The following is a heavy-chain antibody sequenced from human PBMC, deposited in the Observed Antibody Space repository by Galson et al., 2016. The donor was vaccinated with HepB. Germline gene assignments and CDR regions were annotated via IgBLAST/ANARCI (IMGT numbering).Heavy chain of an antibody. Sequence: APGKGLEWVSAISGDGGSTYYAGSVQGRFTSSRDRPTNTMYLQMNSLSTDDTAVYYCARFTQEWLDRVYYFDYWGQGTLVTVSS. J-gene: IGHJ4*02. CDR3: ARFTQEWLDRVYYFDY. CDR2: ISGDGGST. D-gene: IGHD6-19*01. V-gene: IGHV3-23*01.